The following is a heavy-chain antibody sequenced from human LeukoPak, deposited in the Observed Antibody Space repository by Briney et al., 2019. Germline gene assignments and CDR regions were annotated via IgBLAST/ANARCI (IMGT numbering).Heavy chain of an antibody. CDR3: ARSFYGDYYYYYYMDV. V-gene: IGHV1-18*01. CDR1: GYTFTSYG. J-gene: IGHJ6*03. D-gene: IGHD4-17*01. CDR2: ISAYNGNT. Sequence: GASVKVSCKASGYTFTSYGISWVRQAPGQGLEWMRWISAYNGNTNYAQKLQGRVTMTTDTSTSTAYMELRSLRSDDTAVYYCARSFYGDYYYYYYMDVWGKGTTVTVSS.